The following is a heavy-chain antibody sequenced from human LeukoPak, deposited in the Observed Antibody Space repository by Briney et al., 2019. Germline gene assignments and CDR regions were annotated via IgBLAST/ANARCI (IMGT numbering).Heavy chain of an antibody. CDR2: IIPIFGTA. J-gene: IGHJ4*02. Sequence: EASVKVSCKASGGTFNSYAISWVRQAPGQGLEWMGGIIPIFGTANYAQKFQGRVSITTGESTSTAYMELSSLRSEDTAVYYCARGRGRDYDFWSGYPNFDYWGQGTLVTVSS. V-gene: IGHV1-69*05. CDR1: GGTFNSYA. CDR3: ARGRGRDYDFWSGYPNFDY. D-gene: IGHD3-3*01.